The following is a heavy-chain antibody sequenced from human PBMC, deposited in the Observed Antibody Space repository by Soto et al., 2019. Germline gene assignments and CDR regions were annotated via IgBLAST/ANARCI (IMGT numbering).Heavy chain of an antibody. D-gene: IGHD4-17*01. J-gene: IGHJ4*02. V-gene: IGHV4-31*03. Sequence: SETLSLTCTVSGGSISSGGYYWSWIRQYPGKGLEWIGYIYYSGSTYYNPSLRSRVTTSLDTSKKQFSLKLTSVTAADTAVYYCARGHYGDYAFDSWGQGTLVT. CDR3: ARGHYGDYAFDS. CDR2: IYYSGST. CDR1: GGSISSGGYY.